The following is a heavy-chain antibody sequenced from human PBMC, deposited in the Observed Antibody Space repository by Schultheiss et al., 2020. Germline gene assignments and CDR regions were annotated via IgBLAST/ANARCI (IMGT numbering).Heavy chain of an antibody. J-gene: IGHJ6*03. CDR2: IKQDGSEK. CDR1: GFTFSSYS. CDR3: ARGSRNYYYYYYMDV. Sequence: GESLKISCEASGFTFSSYSMNWVRQAPGKGLEWVANIKQDGSEKYYVDSVKGRFTISRDNAKNSLYLQMNSLRAEDTAVYYCARGSRNYYYYYYMDVWGKGTTVTVTS. D-gene: IGHD2-2*01. V-gene: IGHV3-7*03.